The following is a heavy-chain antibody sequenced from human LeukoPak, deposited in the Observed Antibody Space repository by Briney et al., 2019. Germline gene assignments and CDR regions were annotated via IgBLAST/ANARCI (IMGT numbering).Heavy chain of an antibody. CDR3: ARTCGRGTMDTGTSGFVDY. J-gene: IGHJ4*02. CDR1: GASISSSTCY. CDR2: IFYSGST. D-gene: IGHD3-22*01. V-gene: IGHV4-39*01. Sequence: SETLSLTCTVSGASISSSTCYWDWIRQPPGKGLEWMGSIFYSGSTNYKSSLWSRITISIDTSKNQFSLKLNSVTAADTAVYYCARTCGRGTMDTGTSGFVDYWGQGTLVTVPS.